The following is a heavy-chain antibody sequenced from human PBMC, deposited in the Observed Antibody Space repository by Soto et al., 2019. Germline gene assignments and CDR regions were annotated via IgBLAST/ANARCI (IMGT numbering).Heavy chain of an antibody. V-gene: IGHV3-74*01. Sequence: YGVRRVRKTQGKGLVWVSRINSDGSSTSYADSVKGRFTISRDNAKNTLYLQMNSLRAEDTAVYYCARDTAVYYDSSGTLDAFDIWGQGTMVTV. J-gene: IGHJ3*02. CDR3: ARDTAVYYDSSGTLDAFDI. CDR2: INSDGSST. CDR1: YG. D-gene: IGHD3-22*01.